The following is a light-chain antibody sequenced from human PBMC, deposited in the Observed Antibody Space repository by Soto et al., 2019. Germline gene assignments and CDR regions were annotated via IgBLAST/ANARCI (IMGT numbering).Light chain of an antibody. CDR2: GAS. CDR3: QQYSSSPRT. CDR1: QSISSNY. Sequence: ENVFTQSPGTLSLSPGEGATLSCRASQSISSNYLAWYHQKPGQAPRLLIFGASSRATDIPDRFRGSGSGRDFLLNISRLEPEDSGMYYCQQYSSSPRTFGQGTKVDIK. V-gene: IGKV3-20*01. J-gene: IGKJ1*01.